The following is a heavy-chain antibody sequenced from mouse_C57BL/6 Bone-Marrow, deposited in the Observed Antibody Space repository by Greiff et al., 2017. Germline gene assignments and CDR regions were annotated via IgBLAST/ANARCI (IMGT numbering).Heavy chain of an antibody. Sequence: EVKLVESEGGLVQPGSSMKLSCTASGFTFSDYYMAWVRPVPEKGLEWVANINYDGSSTYYLDSLKSRFIISRDNAKNILYLQMSSLKSEDTATYYCARDGGYGNSWYFDVWGTGTTVTVSS. CDR3: ARDGGYGNSWYFDV. J-gene: IGHJ1*03. D-gene: IGHD2-10*02. CDR1: GFTFSDYY. V-gene: IGHV5-16*01. CDR2: INYDGSST.